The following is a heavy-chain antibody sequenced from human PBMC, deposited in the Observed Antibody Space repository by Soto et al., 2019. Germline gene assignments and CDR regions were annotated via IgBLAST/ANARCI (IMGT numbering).Heavy chain of an antibody. CDR3: AALDTDMVQGMAGY. D-gene: IGHD5-18*01. J-gene: IGHJ4*02. V-gene: IGHV3-7*01. Sequence: EVQLVESGGGLVQPGGSLRLSCAASGFTFRSNWMSWVRQAPGKGLEWVANVKQDGSEKYYVDSVKGRFTISRDNAKNSLYLQMNSLRAEDTAVYYCAALDTDMVQGMAGYWGQGTLVTVSS. CDR2: VKQDGSEK. CDR1: GFTFRSNW.